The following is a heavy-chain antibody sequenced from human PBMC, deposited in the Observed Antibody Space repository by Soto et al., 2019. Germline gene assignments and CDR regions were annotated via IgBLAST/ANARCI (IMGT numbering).Heavy chain of an antibody. V-gene: IGHV3-33*01. CDR1: GFTFSSYG. CDR3: ARDQTRTTVTTNWFDP. D-gene: IGHD4-4*01. Sequence: GGSLRLSCAASGFTFSSYGMHWVRQAPGKGLEWVAVIWYDGSNKYYADSVKGRFTISRDNSKNTLYLQMNSLRAEDTAVYYCARDQTRTTVTTNWFDPWGQGTLVTVSS. J-gene: IGHJ5*02. CDR2: IWYDGSNK.